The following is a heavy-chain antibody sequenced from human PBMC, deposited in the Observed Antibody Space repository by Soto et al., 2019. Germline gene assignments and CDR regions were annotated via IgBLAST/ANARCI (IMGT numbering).Heavy chain of an antibody. CDR2: ISDSGST. CDR1: GFTFSRYA. J-gene: IGHJ4*02. D-gene: IGHD2-2*01. Sequence: EVQLLGSGGGLVQPGGSLRLSCTASGFTFSRYAMSWVRQAPGKGLEWVSTISDSGSTYYAESVKGRLTISRDNSKHTLYLQMNSLRAEDTAVYYCAKGGLGDCSTTSCLFHFAYWGLGALVTVSS. V-gene: IGHV3-23*01. CDR3: AKGGLGDCSTTSCLFHFAY.